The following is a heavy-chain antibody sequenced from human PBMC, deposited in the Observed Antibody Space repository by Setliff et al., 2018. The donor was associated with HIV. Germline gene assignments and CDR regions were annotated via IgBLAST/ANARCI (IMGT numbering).Heavy chain of an antibody. V-gene: IGHV3-30*02. CDR2: IRSDETNK. D-gene: IGHD1-1*01. Sequence: GGSLRLSCEASGFIFSTYGMHWVRQAPGKGLEWVAFIRSDETNKYYSDSVKGRFTISRDTSKNTLFLQLNTLRPEDTAVYYCVSARIPTGGTSTSLDFWGQGALVTVSS. J-gene: IGHJ4*02. CDR1: GFIFSTYG. CDR3: VSARIPTGGTSTSLDF.